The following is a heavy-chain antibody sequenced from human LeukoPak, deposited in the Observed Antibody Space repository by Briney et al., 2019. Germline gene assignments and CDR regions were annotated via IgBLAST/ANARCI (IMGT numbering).Heavy chain of an antibody. CDR2: IYYSGST. D-gene: IGHD2-15*01. V-gene: IGHV4-39*01. J-gene: IGHJ4*02. CDR3: ARVDLRPIDFDY. Sequence: ASETLSLTCTVYGGSISSSGYCWGWIRQPPGRGLEWIGYIYYSGSTYYNPSLKSRVTISVDTSKNQFSLRLSSVTAADTAVYYCARVDLRPIDFDYWGQGTLVTVSS. CDR1: GGSISSSGYC.